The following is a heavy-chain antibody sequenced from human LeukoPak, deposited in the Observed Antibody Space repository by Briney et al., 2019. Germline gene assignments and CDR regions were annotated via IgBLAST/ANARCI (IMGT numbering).Heavy chain of an antibody. CDR3: ARGGSASFDY. J-gene: IGHJ4*02. CDR2: INPNRGGT. CDR1: GYTFNDEY. V-gene: IGHV1-2*02. Sequence: ASMKVSCKASGYTFNDEYLHWVRQAPGQGPEWMGWINPNRGGTNYAQNFQGRVTMTRDTSISTAYMEVSRLISDDTAVYYCARGGSASFDYWGQGTLVTVPS. D-gene: IGHD3-16*01.